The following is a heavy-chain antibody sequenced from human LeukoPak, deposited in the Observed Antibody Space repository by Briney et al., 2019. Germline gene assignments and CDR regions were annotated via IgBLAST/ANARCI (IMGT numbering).Heavy chain of an antibody. CDR2: ISRNSGRI. V-gene: IGHV3-9*01. D-gene: IGHD6-13*01. CDR1: GFTFDDHV. Sequence: GRSLRLSCAASGFTFDDHVMHWVRQAPGKGLEWVSGISRNSGRIGHADSVKGRFTISRDNAKNSLYLRMNSLRPEDTALYYCVKDIGIEAADRIDYWGQGTLVTVSS. J-gene: IGHJ4*02. CDR3: VKDIGIEAADRIDY.